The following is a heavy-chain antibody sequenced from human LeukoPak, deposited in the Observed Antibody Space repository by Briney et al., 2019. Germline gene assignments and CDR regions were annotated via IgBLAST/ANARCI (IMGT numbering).Heavy chain of an antibody. J-gene: IGHJ4*02. CDR1: GFTFSDYN. V-gene: IGHV3-11*01. Sequence: GGSLRLSCAASGFTFSDYNMRWIRQAPGKGLEWVSSISRSGSTKYYADSVKGRFTISRDNSKNTLYLQMNSLRAEDTAVYYCAKGSPNYDIFSPFDYWGQGTLVTVSS. CDR3: AKGSPNYDIFSPFDY. D-gene: IGHD3-22*01. CDR2: ISRSGSTK.